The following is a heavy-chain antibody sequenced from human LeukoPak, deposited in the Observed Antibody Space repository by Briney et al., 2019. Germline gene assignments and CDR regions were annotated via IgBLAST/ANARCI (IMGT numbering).Heavy chain of an antibody. CDR3: ARGGRNKYTSGDFAD. V-gene: IGHV4-34*01. Sequence: PSETLSLTCAVSGGSLSGFFWSWIRQPPGKGLEWIGEVNHSGASNYKPSLKSRVTISVDTSRTQLSLMLTSVTAADTALYYCARGGRNKYTSGDFADWGQGILVTVSS. CDR1: GGSLSGFF. D-gene: IGHD3-3*01. CDR2: VNHSGAS. J-gene: IGHJ4*02.